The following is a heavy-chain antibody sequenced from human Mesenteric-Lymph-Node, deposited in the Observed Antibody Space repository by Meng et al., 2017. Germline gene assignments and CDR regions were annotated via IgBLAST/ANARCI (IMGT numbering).Heavy chain of an antibody. CDR2: INPSGGST. D-gene: IGHD4-17*01. Sequence: ASVKVSCKESGYTFTSYYMHWVRQAPGQGLEWMGIINPSGGSTSYAQKFQGRVTMTRDTSTSTVYMELSSLRSEDAAVYYCARVSSTVTTSRYYFDYWGQGTLVTVSS. V-gene: IGHV1-46*01. J-gene: IGHJ4*02. CDR1: GYTFTSYY. CDR3: ARVSSTVTTSRYYFDY.